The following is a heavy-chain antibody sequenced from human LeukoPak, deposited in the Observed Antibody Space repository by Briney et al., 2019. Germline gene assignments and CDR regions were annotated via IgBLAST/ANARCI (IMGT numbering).Heavy chain of an antibody. CDR1: GGTFSSYA. Sequence: SVKVSCKASGGTFSSYAISWVRQAPGQGLEWMGGSIPIFGTANYAQKFQGRVTITTDESTSTAYMELSSLRSEDTAVYYCARDIAPYDSSGYYGDYWGQGTLVTVSS. V-gene: IGHV1-69*05. CDR3: ARDIAPYDSSGYYGDY. J-gene: IGHJ4*02. CDR2: SIPIFGTA. D-gene: IGHD3-22*01.